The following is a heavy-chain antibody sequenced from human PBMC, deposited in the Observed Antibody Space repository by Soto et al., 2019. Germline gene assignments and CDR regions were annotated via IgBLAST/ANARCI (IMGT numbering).Heavy chain of an antibody. CDR3: ASTVVTGY. D-gene: IGHD2-15*01. Sequence: GGSLRLSCTASGFTFSSYWMHWVRQVPGKGLVWASRINGDGSTTSYADSVRGRFTISRDNAKNTLYLQMNSLRADDTAVYYCASTVVTGYWGQGTPVTVSS. CDR2: INGDGSTT. V-gene: IGHV3-74*01. J-gene: IGHJ4*02. CDR1: GFTFSSYW.